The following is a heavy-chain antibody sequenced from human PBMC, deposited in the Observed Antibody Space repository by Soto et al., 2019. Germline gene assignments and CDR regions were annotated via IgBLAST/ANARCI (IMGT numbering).Heavy chain of an antibody. D-gene: IGHD3-22*01. V-gene: IGHV3-30*18. CDR3: ANMYYYDSSGYYYVKDAFDI. CDR2: ISYDGSNK. J-gene: IGHJ3*02. Sequence: GGSLRLSCAASGFTFSSYGMHWVRQAPGKGLEWVAVISYDGSNKYYADSVKGRFTISRDNSKNTLYLQMNSLRAEDTAVYYCANMYYYDSSGYYYVKDAFDIWGQGTMVIVSS. CDR1: GFTFSSYG.